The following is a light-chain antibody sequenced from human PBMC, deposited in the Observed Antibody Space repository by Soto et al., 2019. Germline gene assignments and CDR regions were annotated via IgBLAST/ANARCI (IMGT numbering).Light chain of an antibody. CDR2: GYS. CDR3: QSYDSSLSVWV. CDR1: SSNIGAGYG. V-gene: IGLV1-40*01. J-gene: IGLJ3*02. Sequence: QSVLTQPPSVSGAPGQRVTISCTGSSSNIGAGYGVHWYQQVPGTAPQLLIYGYSSRPSGVPDRFSGSKSGSSASLAITGLQAEDEADYYCQSYDSSLSVWVFGGGTQLTVL.